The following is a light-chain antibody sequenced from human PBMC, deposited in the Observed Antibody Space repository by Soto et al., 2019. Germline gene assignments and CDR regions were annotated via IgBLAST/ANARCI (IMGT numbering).Light chain of an antibody. V-gene: IGKV1-12*01. J-gene: IGKJ5*01. CDR1: QGISSW. CDR2: TAS. CDR3: QQANSFPVT. Sequence: DLQMTQSPSSLSASIGDRVTITCRASQGISSWLAWYQQKPGKAPKLLIYTASTLQTGVPSRFSGSGSGTEFTLTITSLQPEDFATYFCQQANSFPVTFGQGTRLEIK.